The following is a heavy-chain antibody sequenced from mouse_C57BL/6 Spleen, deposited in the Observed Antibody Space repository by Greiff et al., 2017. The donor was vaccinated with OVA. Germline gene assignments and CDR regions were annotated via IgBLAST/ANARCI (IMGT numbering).Heavy chain of an antibody. J-gene: IGHJ1*03. D-gene: IGHD1-1*01. V-gene: IGHV1-15*01. CDR3: TRENGSSYWYFDV. CDR2: IDPETGGT. Sequence: QVQLQQSGAELVRPGASVTLSCTASGYTFTDYEMHWVKQTPVHGLEWIGAIDPETGGTAYNQKFKGKAILTADKSSSTAYMELRSLTSEDSAVYYCTRENGSSYWYFDVWGTGTTVTVSS. CDR1: GYTFTDYE.